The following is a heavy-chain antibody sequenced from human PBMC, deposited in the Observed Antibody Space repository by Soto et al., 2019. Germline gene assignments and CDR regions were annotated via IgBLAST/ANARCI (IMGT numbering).Heavy chain of an antibody. CDR1: GGSFSGYY. Sequence: SETLSLTCAVYGGSFSGYYWNWIRQPPGKGLEYIGEIHHSGSTNYNPSLKSRVTISVDTSKNQFSLNLSSVTAADTAVYYCARDPTKPWSGVFDIWGKGKMVP. CDR3: ARDPTKPWSGVFDI. J-gene: IGHJ3*02. CDR2: IHHSGST. D-gene: IGHD2-8*01. V-gene: IGHV4-34*01.